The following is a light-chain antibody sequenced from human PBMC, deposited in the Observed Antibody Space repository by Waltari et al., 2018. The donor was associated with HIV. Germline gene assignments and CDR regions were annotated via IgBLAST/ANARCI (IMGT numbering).Light chain of an antibody. CDR3: ASYTVNSTGV. CDR2: DVN. CDR1: ASDIGRYKY. Sequence: QSALSHPASVSESPGQSVAIACSGSASDIGRYKYLSWYQQHPDKTPRLILFDVNNRPSGISDRFSGSKSGTTASLTISTVETDDEADYYCASYTVNSTGVFGSGTKLTVL. J-gene: IGLJ1*01. V-gene: IGLV2-14*03.